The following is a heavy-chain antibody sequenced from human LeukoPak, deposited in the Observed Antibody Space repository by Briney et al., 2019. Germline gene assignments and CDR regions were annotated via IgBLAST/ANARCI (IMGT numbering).Heavy chain of an antibody. J-gene: IGHJ4*02. CDR1: GFTFSSDW. CDR2: IKQDGSEK. D-gene: IGHD3-10*01. V-gene: IGHV3-7*01. Sequence: GGSLRLSCAASGFTFSSDWMSWVRQAPGKGLEWVANIKQDGSEKYYVDSVKGRFTISRDNAKNSLYLQMNSLRAEDTAVYYCARDVYYGSGSPTVDYWGQGTLVTVSS. CDR3: ARDVYYGSGSPTVDY.